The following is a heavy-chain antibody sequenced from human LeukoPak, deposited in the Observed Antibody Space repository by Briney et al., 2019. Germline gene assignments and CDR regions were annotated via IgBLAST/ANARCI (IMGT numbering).Heavy chain of an antibody. D-gene: IGHD4-17*01. CDR3: ARRMTTVTTGWYFDL. V-gene: IGHV3-74*01. CDR2: INSDGSST. J-gene: IGHJ2*01. CDR1: GFTFSSYW. Sequence: GGSLRLSCAASGFTFSSYWMHWVRQAPGNGLVSVSRINSDGSSTSYADSVKGRFTISRDNAKNTLYLQMNSLRAEDTAVYYCARRMTTVTTGWYFDLWGRGTLVTVSS.